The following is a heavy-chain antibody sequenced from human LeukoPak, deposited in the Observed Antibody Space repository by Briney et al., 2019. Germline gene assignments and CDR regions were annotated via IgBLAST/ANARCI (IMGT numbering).Heavy chain of an antibody. J-gene: IGHJ4*02. CDR3: ARQRVATY. D-gene: IGHD5-12*01. CDR1: GFTFNNYW. CDR2: IKEDGTEK. V-gene: IGHV3-7*01. Sequence: GGSLRLSCAASGFTFNNYWMTWVRQAPGKGLEWVANIKEDGTEKYYVDSVKGRFTISRDNAKNSLFLQMNSLRAEDTAVYYCARQRVATYWGQGTLVTVSS.